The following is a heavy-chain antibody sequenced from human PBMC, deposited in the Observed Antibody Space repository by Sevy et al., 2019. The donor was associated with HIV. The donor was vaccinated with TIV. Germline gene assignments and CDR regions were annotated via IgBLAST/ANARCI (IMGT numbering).Heavy chain of an antibody. J-gene: IGHJ5*02. CDR3: TRNPRNGHYLGDWFDP. CDR2: IRSKAYGGTP. CDR1: GFTFGDYA. D-gene: IGHD1-26*01. V-gene: IGHV3-49*03. Sequence: GGCLRLSCTASGFTFGDYAMSWFRQAPGKGLEWVGFIRSKAYGGTPEYAASVKGRFTISRDDSESIAYLQMNSLKSEDTAVYYCTRNPRNGHYLGDWFDPWGQGTLVTVSS.